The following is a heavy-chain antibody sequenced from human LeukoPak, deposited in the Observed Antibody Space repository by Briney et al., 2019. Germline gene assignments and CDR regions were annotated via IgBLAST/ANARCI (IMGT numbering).Heavy chain of an antibody. D-gene: IGHD3-22*01. CDR2: ISGYNGNT. CDR1: GYTFTTYN. Sequence: ASVKVSCKASGYTFTTYNINWVRQAPGQGLEWMGWISGYNGNTNYAQKFQGRVTMTTDTSTSTAYMELRSLRSDDTAVYYCARWDYYDSRTFDIWGQGTMVTVS. CDR3: ARWDYYDSRTFDI. V-gene: IGHV1-18*01. J-gene: IGHJ3*02.